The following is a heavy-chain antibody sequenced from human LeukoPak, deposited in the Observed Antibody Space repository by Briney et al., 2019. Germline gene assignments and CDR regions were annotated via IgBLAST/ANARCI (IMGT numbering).Heavy chain of an antibody. Sequence: SETLSLTCTVSGGSISSYYWSWIRQPAGKGLEWIGRIYTSGSTNYNPSLKSRVTISVDTSKNQFSLKLSSVTAADTAVYYCARSVGDYVWGSYPPWGQGTLVTVSS. CDR1: GGSISSYY. D-gene: IGHD3-16*02. J-gene: IGHJ5*02. CDR3: ARSVGDYVWGSYPP. CDR2: IYTSGST. V-gene: IGHV4-4*07.